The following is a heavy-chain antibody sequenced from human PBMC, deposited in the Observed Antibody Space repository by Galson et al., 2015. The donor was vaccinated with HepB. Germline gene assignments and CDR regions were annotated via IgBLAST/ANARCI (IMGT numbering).Heavy chain of an antibody. Sequence: SVKVSCKGSGFTFIGYHIHWVRQAPGQGLEWLGRINPNGGATTYAQKFQGRVTLTRTKSSKTAYMELTSLKPDDSAVYYCARDLRPTNFGVFTLDYWGQGSLVTVSS. CDR2: INPNGGAT. D-gene: IGHD3-3*01. V-gene: IGHV1-2*06. CDR3: ARDLRPTNFGVFTLDY. CDR1: GFTFIGYH. J-gene: IGHJ4*02.